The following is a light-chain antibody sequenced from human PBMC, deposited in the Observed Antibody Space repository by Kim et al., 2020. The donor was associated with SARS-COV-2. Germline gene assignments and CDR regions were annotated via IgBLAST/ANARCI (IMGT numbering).Light chain of an antibody. Sequence: QSVLTQPPSASGTPGQRVTVSCSGSRSNIGSNPVNWFQQVPGTAPKLFVYNDNQRPSGVPDRVSGSKSGTSASLAIGGLQSEDEAHYYCAAWDYNLKGWVFGGGTQLTVL. V-gene: IGLV1-44*01. J-gene: IGLJ3*02. CDR3: AAWDYNLKGWV. CDR1: RSNIGSNP. CDR2: NDN.